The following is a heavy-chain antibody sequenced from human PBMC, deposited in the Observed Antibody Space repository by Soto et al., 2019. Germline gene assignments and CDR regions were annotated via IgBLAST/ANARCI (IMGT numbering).Heavy chain of an antibody. Sequence: QVQLVQSGAELKKPGASVKVSCKASGYTFSNYDMNWVRQATGQGPEWIGWVNPNNGDTGYAQEFPGRVTLTPAISTTTAYVELTSLRSEDTAIYYCAKVSRKGSAIDFDYWGQGTLITVSS. CDR2: VNPNNGDT. CDR3: AKVSRKGSAIDFDY. D-gene: IGHD3-10*01. CDR1: GYTFSNYD. V-gene: IGHV1-8*01. J-gene: IGHJ4*02.